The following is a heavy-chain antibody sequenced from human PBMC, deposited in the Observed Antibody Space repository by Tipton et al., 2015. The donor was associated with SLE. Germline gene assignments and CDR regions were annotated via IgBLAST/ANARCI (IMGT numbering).Heavy chain of an antibody. CDR1: GFTFKDYA. D-gene: IGHD3-16*01. CDR2: ITRNSDNI. Sequence: SLRLSCTASGFTFKDYAMHWVRLVPGKGLEWVSGITRNSDNIDYADSVKGRFTISRDNAKNSLYLQMNSLRAEDTAVYYCARSGGAGDLEYWGQGTLVTVSS. CDR3: ARSGGAGDLEY. V-gene: IGHV3-9*01. J-gene: IGHJ4*02.